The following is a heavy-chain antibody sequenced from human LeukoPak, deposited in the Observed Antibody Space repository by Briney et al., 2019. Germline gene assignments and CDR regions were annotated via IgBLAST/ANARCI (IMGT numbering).Heavy chain of an antibody. CDR1: GFTFSTYA. CDR2: ISGSGSDT. V-gene: IGHV3-23*01. J-gene: IGHJ4*02. Sequence: GGSLRFSCAASGFTFSTYAMSWVRQAPGKGLEWVSAISGSGSDTYYADSVKGRFTISRDNSMNTLHLRMNSLRAEDTAVYYCAKDLGGEGGSGFPGYWGQGTLVTVSS. CDR3: AKDLGGEGGSGFPGY. D-gene: IGHD3-10*01.